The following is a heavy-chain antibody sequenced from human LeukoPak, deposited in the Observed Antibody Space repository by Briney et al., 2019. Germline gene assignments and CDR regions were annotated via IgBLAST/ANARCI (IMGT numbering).Heavy chain of an antibody. V-gene: IGHV1-18*01. J-gene: IGHJ4*02. CDR2: ISAYNGNT. Sequence: GASVKVSCKASGYTFTSYGISWVRQAPGQGLEWIGWISAYNGNTNYAQKLQGRVTMTTDTSTGTAYMELRSLRSDDTAVYYCARTTPIELGAPFDYWGQGTLVTVSS. CDR1: GYTFTSYG. CDR3: ARTTPIELGAPFDY. D-gene: IGHD7-27*01.